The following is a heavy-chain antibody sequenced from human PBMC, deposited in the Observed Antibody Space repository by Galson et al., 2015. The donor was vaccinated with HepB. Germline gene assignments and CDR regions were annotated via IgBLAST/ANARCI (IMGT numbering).Heavy chain of an antibody. D-gene: IGHD6-19*01. CDR2: ISPNGSNT. Sequence: SLRLSCATSGFTFSSYWMSWVRQAPGKGLVWVSQISPNGSNTNYADSVKGRFTISRDNAKNTLYLQMNSLRAEDTAVYYCAREWLAFDYWGQGTLVTVSS. CDR1: GFTFSSYW. CDR3: AREWLAFDY. V-gene: IGHV3-74*01. J-gene: IGHJ4*02.